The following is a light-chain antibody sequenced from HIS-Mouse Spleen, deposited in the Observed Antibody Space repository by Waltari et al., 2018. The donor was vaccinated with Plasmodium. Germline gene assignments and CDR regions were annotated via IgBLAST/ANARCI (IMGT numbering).Light chain of an antibody. CDR1: QGISNY. V-gene: IGKV1-27*01. Sequence: IQMTQSPSSLSASVEDSVTITCRVRQGISNYLAWYQQKPGKVPMLLLYAASTWQSAILSRFGGSGSGTAFTLTISSVQPEDDAVYDGEKYITAPGTFGPGTKVE. CDR2: AAS. CDR3: EKYITAPGT. J-gene: IGKJ1*01.